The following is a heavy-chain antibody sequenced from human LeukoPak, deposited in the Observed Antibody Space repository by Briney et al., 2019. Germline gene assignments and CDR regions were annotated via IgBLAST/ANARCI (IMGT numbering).Heavy chain of an antibody. CDR3: ARNPLYSSSWYYYGMDV. CDR2: IYHSGTA. D-gene: IGHD6-13*01. Sequence: SETLSLTCTVSGGSISSSSYYWSWIRQPPGKGLEWIGYIYHSGTANNNPSLKSRVTISVDTSKNQFSLKLSSVTAADTAVYYCARNPLYSSSWYYYGMDVWGQGTTVTVSS. J-gene: IGHJ6*02. CDR1: GGSISSSSYY. V-gene: IGHV4-61*05.